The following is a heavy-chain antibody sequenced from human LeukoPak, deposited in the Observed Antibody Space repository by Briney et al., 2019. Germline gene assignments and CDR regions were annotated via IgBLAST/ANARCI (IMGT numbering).Heavy chain of an antibody. CDR3: ARQRFCDY. Sequence: GGSLRLSCAVSGVTFTSYWIDWGRQAPGKGLEWVANIKEDGSEKYYVDSVKGRFTISRDNAKNTLYLQIDSLRAEDTAVYYCARQRFCDYWGQGTLVTVSS. CDR1: GVTFTSYW. J-gene: IGHJ4*02. V-gene: IGHV3-7*01. CDR2: IKEDGSEK. D-gene: IGHD3-3*01.